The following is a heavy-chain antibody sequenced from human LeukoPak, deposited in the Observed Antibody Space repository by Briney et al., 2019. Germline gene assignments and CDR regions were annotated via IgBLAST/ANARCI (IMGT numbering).Heavy chain of an antibody. CDR2: IYYSGSP. CDR3: VHESRSSRIDY. J-gene: IGHJ4*02. Sequence: SETLSLTRTVSGGSISSSSYYWGWIRQPPGKGLEWIGCIYYSGSPSNHPSLRSRVTISVETPKNQFSLKLSSVTAADTAVYYFVHESRSSRIDYWGQGTLVTVSS. V-gene: IGHV4-39*01. D-gene: IGHD6-6*01. CDR1: GGSISSSSYY.